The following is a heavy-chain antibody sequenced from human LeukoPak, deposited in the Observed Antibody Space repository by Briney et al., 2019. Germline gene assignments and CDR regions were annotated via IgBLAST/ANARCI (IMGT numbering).Heavy chain of an antibody. CDR1: GGSFSGYY. J-gene: IGHJ4*02. CDR3: ARVRRVRGVIDY. CDR2: INHSGST. V-gene: IGHV4-34*01. Sequence: SETLSLTCAVYGGSFSGYYWGWIRQPPGKGLEWIGEINHSGSTNYNPSLKSRVTISVDTSKNQFSLKLSSVTAADTAVYYCARVRRVRGVIDYWGQGTLVTVSS. D-gene: IGHD3-10*01.